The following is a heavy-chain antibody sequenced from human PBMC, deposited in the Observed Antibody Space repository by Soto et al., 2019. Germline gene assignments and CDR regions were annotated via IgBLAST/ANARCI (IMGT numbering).Heavy chain of an antibody. CDR1: GFTFSDYY. CDR3: ASPTVTPHYGMDV. CDR2: ISSSGSTI. V-gene: IGHV3-11*01. J-gene: IGHJ6*02. D-gene: IGHD4-17*01. Sequence: QVQLVESGGGLVKPGGSRRLSCAASGFTFSDYYMSWIRQAPGMGLEWVSYISSSGSTIYYADSVKGRFTISRDNAKYSLYLQMNSLRAEDTAVYYCASPTVTPHYGMDVWGQGTTVTVSS.